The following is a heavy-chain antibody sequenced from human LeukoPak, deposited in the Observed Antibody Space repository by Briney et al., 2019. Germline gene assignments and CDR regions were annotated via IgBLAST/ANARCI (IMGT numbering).Heavy chain of an antibody. CDR3: ARGTDYDFGTMYYYYYYMDV. V-gene: IGHV1-3*01. Sequence: ASVKVSCKASGYTFTSYAMHWVRQAPGQRLEWMGWINAGNGNTKYSQKFQGRVTITRDTSASTAYMELSSLRSDDTAVYYCARGTDYDFGTMYYYYYYMDVWGKGTTVTVSS. J-gene: IGHJ6*03. CDR1: GYTFTSYA. CDR2: INAGNGNT. D-gene: IGHD3-3*01.